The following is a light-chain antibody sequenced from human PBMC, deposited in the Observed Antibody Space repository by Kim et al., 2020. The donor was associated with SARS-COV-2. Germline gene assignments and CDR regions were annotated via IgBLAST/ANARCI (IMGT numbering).Light chain of an antibody. CDR1: SSDIGGYTY. Sequence: GQSVTISCTGSSSDIGGYTYVSWYQQHPGKAPKLIIYDVNKRPSGVPDRFSGSKSGNTASLTVSGLQAEDEADYYCSSYAGSNNFVFGTGTKVTVL. CDR3: SSYAGSNNFV. CDR2: DVN. V-gene: IGLV2-8*01. J-gene: IGLJ1*01.